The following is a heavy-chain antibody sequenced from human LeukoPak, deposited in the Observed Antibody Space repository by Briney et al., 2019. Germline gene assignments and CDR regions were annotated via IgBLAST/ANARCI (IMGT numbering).Heavy chain of an antibody. CDR3: ARGNILTGYCFDF. CDR1: GGSITGYY. CDR2: IHYSGAT. J-gene: IGHJ4*02. Sequence: SETLSLTCAVSGGSITGYYWSWIRQTPGRGLEWVGEIHYSGATSYNPSLKSRATISTDTSKNQFSLRLSSVTAADTAVYYCARGNILTGYCFDFWGQGALVTVSS. V-gene: IGHV4-34*01. D-gene: IGHD3-9*01.